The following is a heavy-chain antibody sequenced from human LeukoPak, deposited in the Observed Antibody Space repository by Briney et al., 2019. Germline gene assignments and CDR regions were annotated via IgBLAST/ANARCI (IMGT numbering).Heavy chain of an antibody. CDR3: ARDSSYCSSTSCSSDY. V-gene: IGHV4-30-4*08. CDR1: GGSISSGDYY. J-gene: IGHJ4*02. CDR2: IYYSGST. D-gene: IGHD2-2*01. Sequence: PSETLSLTCTVSGGSISSGDYYWSWIRQPPGKGLEWIGYIYYSGSTYYNPSLKRRVTISVDTSKNQFSLKLSSVTAADTAVYYCARDSSYCSSTSCSSDYWGQGTLVTVSS.